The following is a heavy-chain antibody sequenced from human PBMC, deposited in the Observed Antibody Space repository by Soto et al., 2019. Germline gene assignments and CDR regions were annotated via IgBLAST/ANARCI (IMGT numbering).Heavy chain of an antibody. D-gene: IGHD1-1*01. Sequence: SETLSLTCTVSGGSVSSGSYYWSWIRQPPGKGLEWIGYIYYSGSTNYNPSLKSRVTISVDTSKNQFSLKLSSVTAADTAVYYCARHGGYNSLGYWGQGTLVNVSS. CDR3: ARHGGYNSLGY. CDR1: GGSVSSGSYY. V-gene: IGHV4-61*01. CDR2: IYYSGST. J-gene: IGHJ4*02.